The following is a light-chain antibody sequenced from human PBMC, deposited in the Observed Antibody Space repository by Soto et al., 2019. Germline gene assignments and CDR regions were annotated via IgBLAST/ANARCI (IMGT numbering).Light chain of an antibody. V-gene: IGLV1-40*01. Sequence: QAVVTQPPSVSGAPGQRVTISCTGSSSNIGAGYDVHWYQQLPGTAPKLLIYGNSNRPSGVPDRFSGFKSGTSASLAITGLQAEDEADYYCQSYDSSLSGSNVVFGGGTQLTVL. CDR3: QSYDSSLSGSNVV. J-gene: IGLJ2*01. CDR1: SSNIGAGYD. CDR2: GNS.